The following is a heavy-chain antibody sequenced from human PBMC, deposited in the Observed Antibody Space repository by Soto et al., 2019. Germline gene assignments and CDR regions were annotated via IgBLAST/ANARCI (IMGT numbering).Heavy chain of an antibody. CDR2: IYSSGST. V-gene: IGHV4-61*01. D-gene: IGHD2-2*02. J-gene: IGHJ6*02. CDR3: ARFVISCSGTTCYTRADV. Sequence: SETLSLTCTVSGGSVSSDTHYWSWIRQPPGKRLEWIGFIYSSGSTNYNPSLKSRVTMSVDTPKNQFSLKLRSVIVADTAVYHCARFVISCSGTTCYTRADVWGPGTTVTVSS. CDR1: GGSVSSDTHY.